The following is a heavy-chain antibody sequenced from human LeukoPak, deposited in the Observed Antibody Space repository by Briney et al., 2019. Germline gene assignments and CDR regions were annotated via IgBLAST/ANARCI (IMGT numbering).Heavy chain of an antibody. CDR3: AKAWPYYYKSSGSSAFDY. Sequence: WRALRLSCAASGFIFSSYGLHLVRQAPGKGLEWVAVISYDGSNKYHADSVKGRFTISRHNYKNTLYLQMNSLRAEDTAVYYCAKAWPYYYKSSGSSAFDYWGQGTLVTVSS. D-gene: IGHD3-22*01. V-gene: IGHV3-30*18. CDR2: ISYDGSNK. J-gene: IGHJ4*02. CDR1: GFIFSSYG.